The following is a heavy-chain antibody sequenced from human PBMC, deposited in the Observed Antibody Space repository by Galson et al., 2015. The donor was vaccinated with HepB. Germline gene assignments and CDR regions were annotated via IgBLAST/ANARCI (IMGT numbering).Heavy chain of an antibody. CDR1: GFTFSSYA. CDR3: ARGSILGDYLYYYYYMDV. CDR2: ISYDGSNK. V-gene: IGHV3-30-3*01. Sequence: SLRLSCAASGFTFSSYAMHWVRQAPGKGLEWVAVISYDGSNKYYADSVKGRFTISRDNSKNTLYLQMNSLRAKDTAVYYCARGSILGDYLYYYYYMDVWGKGTTVTVSS. D-gene: IGHD4-17*01. J-gene: IGHJ6*03.